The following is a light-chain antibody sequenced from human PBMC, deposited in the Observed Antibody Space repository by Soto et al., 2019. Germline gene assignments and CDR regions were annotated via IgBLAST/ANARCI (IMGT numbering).Light chain of an antibody. CDR2: KAS. Sequence: DIQMTQYPSTLSASVGDRVTITCRASQSISTWLAWYQQKPGKAPNLLIFKASSLKSGVPSRFSGSASGTEFTLTISSLQPDDFATYYCQQYNSGSPWTFGQGTKVEIK. V-gene: IGKV1-5*03. J-gene: IGKJ1*01. CDR1: QSISTW. CDR3: QQYNSGSPWT.